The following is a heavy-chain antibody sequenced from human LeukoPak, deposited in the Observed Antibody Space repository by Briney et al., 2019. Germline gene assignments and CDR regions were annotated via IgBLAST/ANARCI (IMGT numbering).Heavy chain of an antibody. D-gene: IGHD6-19*01. CDR1: GFTFSTYN. J-gene: IGHJ4*02. V-gene: IGHV3-48*04. CDR2: ISSSSDTI. CDR3: ARRLPVAAPAYDY. Sequence: GGSLRLSCAASGFTFSTYNMNWVRQAPGKGLGWVSYISSSSDTIYYAESVKGRFTVSRDNAKNSLFLQMNSLRAEDTALYYCARRLPVAAPAYDYWGQGTLVTVSS.